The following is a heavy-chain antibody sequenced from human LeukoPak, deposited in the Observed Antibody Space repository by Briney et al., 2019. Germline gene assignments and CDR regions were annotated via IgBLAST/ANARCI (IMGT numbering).Heavy chain of an antibody. J-gene: IGHJ6*04. V-gene: IGHV4-4*02. CDR1: GGSISSSNW. D-gene: IGHD3-10*01. Sequence: SGTLSLTCAVSGGSISSSNWWSWVRQPPGKGLEWIGEIYHSGSTNYNPSLKSRVTVSVDKSKNQFSLKLSSVTAADTAVYYCAKRGKDYGWGSYWAQDYYCYGRDVWGKGTTVTVSS. CDR3: AKRGKDYGWGSYWAQDYYCYGRDV. CDR2: IYHSGST.